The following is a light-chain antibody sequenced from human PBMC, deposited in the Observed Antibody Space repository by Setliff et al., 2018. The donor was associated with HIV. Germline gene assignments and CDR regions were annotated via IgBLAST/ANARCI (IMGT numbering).Light chain of an antibody. V-gene: IGLV2-11*01. CDR3: VSYAGFYTYV. J-gene: IGLJ1*01. CDR2: DVT. Sequence: QSALTQPRSVSGSPGQSVTISCTGTNTDVGGYNFVSWYQQYPGKAPKVIIYDVTKRPSGVPYRFSGSKSGNTASLTISGLQAEDEADYYCVSYAGFYTYVLRPGSKVTVL. CDR1: NTDVGGYNF.